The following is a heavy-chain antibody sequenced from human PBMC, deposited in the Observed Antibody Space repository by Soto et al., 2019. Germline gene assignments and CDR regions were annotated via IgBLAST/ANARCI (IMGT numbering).Heavy chain of an antibody. V-gene: IGHV3-23*01. CDR2: MSGSGGYT. CDR3: ATFRFCTSTSCYGREGGF. J-gene: IGHJ4*02. Sequence: EVQLLESGGGLVQPGGSLRLSCAASGFTFSSYAMSWVRQAPGKGLEWVSTMSGSGGYTYYADYVEGRFAISRDNSKNTLYLQMADLRAEDTAVYYCATFRFCTSTSCYGREGGFWCQGTLVTVSS. CDR1: GFTFSSYA. D-gene: IGHD2-2*01.